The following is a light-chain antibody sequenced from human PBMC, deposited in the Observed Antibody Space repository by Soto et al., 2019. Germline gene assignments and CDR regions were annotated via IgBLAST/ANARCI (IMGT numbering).Light chain of an antibody. CDR1: SSNIGINY. J-gene: IGLJ2*01. V-gene: IGLV1-51*01. CDR2: DNN. Sequence: QSVLTQPPSVSAAPGQKVSISCSGSSSNIGINYVSWYQQLPGTAPKLLIYDNNKRPSGIPDRFSGSKSGTSATLGITGLQTWDEADYYCGTWDSSLSAGVFGGGTQLTVL. CDR3: GTWDSSLSAGV.